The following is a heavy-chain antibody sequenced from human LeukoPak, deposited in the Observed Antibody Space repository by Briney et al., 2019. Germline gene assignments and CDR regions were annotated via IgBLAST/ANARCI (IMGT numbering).Heavy chain of an antibody. J-gene: IGHJ4*02. D-gene: IGHD1-14*01. Sequence: GASVKVSCKASGYAFTNYHKFWVRQAPGQGLEWMGIINPNGGGTNYAQKFQGRVTMTRDTSTSTVYMDLSSLTSEDTALYYCARGVDNSRYYFDYWGQGTLVTVSS. CDR1: GYAFTNYH. V-gene: IGHV1-46*01. CDR3: ARGVDNSRYYFDY. CDR2: INPNGGGT.